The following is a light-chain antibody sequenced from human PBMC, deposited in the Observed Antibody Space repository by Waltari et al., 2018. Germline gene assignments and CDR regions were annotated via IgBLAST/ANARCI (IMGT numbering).Light chain of an antibody. J-gene: IGKJ1*01. Sequence: EIVMTQSPATLAVSPGVRVTLSCRASRTVRTNLAWYQHKPGQTPRLLISGASTRALGVPDRFSGAGSGTDFTLTISSLRSEDFAVYYCQQYDDSSPWTFGQGTKVEIK. V-gene: IGKV3-15*01. CDR2: GAS. CDR1: RTVRTN. CDR3: QQYDDSSPWT.